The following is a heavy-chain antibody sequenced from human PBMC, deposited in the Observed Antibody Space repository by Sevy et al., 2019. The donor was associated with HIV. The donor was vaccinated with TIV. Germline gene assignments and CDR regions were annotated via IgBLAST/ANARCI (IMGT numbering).Heavy chain of an antibody. J-gene: IGHJ5*02. CDR1: GFTFSSYS. CDR3: ARDLISGSYGGSFDP. D-gene: IGHD1-26*01. V-gene: IGHV3-21*01. CDR2: ISSSSSYI. Sequence: GGSLRLSCAASGFTFSSYSMNWVRQAPGKGLEWVSSISSSSSYIYYADSVKGRFTISRDNAKNSLYLQMNSLRAEDTAVYYCARDLISGSYGGSFDPWGQGTLVTVSS.